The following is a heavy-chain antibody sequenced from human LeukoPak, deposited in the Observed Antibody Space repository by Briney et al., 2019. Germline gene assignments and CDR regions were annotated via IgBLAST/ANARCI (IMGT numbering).Heavy chain of an antibody. D-gene: IGHD1-26*01. CDR2: IYYSGST. J-gene: IGHJ6*02. Sequence: GSLRLSCAASGFSFSGYWMSWVRQPPGKGLEWIGYIYYSGSTNYNPSLKSRVTISVDTSKNQFSLKLSSVTAADTAVYYCARDRRSPYGMDVWGQGTTVTVSS. CDR3: ARDRRSPYGMDV. V-gene: IGHV4-59*01. CDR1: GFSFSGYW.